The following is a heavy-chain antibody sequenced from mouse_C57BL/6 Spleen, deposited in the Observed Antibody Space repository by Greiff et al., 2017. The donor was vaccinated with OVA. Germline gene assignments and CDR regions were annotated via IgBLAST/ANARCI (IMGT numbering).Heavy chain of an antibody. Sequence: VQLKESGPELVKPGASVKISCKASGYSFTGYYMNWVKQSPEKSLEWIGEINPSTGGTTYNQKFKAKATLTVDKSSSTAYMQLKSLTSEDSAVYYCAREPPFAYWGQGTLVTVSA. CDR3: AREPPFAY. CDR2: INPSTGGT. V-gene: IGHV1-42*01. CDR1: GYSFTGYY. J-gene: IGHJ3*01.